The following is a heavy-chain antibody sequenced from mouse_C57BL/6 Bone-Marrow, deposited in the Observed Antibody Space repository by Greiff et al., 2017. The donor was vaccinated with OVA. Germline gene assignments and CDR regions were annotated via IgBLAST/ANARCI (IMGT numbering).Heavy chain of an antibody. CDR2: IDPETGGT. D-gene: IGHD4-1*01. Sequence: QVQLQQSGAELVRPGASVTLSCKAPGYTFTDYEMHWVKQTPVHGLEWIGAIDPETGGTSYNQKFKGKAILTADKSSSTAYMERRSLTAEDSAVYYCSSNWDWYFDVWGTGTTVTVSS. CDR3: SSNWDWYFDV. V-gene: IGHV1-15*01. J-gene: IGHJ1*03. CDR1: GYTFTDYE.